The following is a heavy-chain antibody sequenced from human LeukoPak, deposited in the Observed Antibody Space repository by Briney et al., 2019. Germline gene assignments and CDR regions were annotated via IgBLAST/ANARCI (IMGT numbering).Heavy chain of an antibody. CDR2: IIPIFGTA. J-gene: IGHJ6*02. CDR1: GGTFSSYA. CDR3: ARDPVTMVRGVTYYYGMDV. Sequence: SVKVSCKASGGTFSSYAISWVRQAPGQGLEWMGGIIPIFGTANYAQKFQGRVTITADESTSTAYMELSSLRSEDTAVYYCARDPVTMVRGVTYYYGMDVWGQGTTVTVPS. V-gene: IGHV1-69*13. D-gene: IGHD3-10*01.